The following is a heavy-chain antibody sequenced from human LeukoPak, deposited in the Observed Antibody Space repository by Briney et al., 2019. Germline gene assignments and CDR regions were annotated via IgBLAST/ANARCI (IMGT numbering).Heavy chain of an antibody. CDR3: AKDGRLAHFDY. CDR1: GFTFSNLG. V-gene: IGHV3-30*18. D-gene: IGHD6-25*01. J-gene: IGHJ4*02. Sequence: GSLRLSCAASGFTFSNLGLPRVRQAPSQGLGWVAVISYDGSNKYYADSVKGRFTISRDNSKNTLYLQMNSLRAEDTAVYYCAKDGRLAHFDYWGQGTLVTVSS. CDR2: ISYDGSNK.